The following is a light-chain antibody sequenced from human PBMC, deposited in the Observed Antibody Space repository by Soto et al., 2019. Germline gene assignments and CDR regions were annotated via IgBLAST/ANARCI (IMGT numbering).Light chain of an antibody. CDR3: CSYAGSDTLVI. CDR1: SSDVGGYNL. CDR2: EGT. Sequence: QSVLTQPASVSGSPGQSITISCTGTSSDVGGYNLVSWYQQHPGKAPKLLIYEGTKRPSGISNRFSDSKSGNTASLTISGLQAEDEADYYCCSYAGSDTLVIFGGGTKLTVL. V-gene: IGLV2-23*01. J-gene: IGLJ2*01.